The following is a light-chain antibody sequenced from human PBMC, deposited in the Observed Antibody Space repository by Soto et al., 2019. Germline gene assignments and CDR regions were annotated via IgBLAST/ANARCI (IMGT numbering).Light chain of an antibody. Sequence: QSVLTQPASVSGSPGQSITISCTGTSSDVGGYNFVSWYQQHPGRAPKLLIYEVSRRPSGVSNRFSGSKSGDTASLTISGLQAEDETDYYCFSYTSSGTYVFGTGTKVTV. CDR3: FSYTSSGTYV. J-gene: IGLJ1*01. CDR1: SSDVGGYNF. CDR2: EVS. V-gene: IGLV2-14*01.